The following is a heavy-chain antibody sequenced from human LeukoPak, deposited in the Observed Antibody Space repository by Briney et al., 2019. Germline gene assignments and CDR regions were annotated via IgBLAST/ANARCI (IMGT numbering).Heavy chain of an antibody. D-gene: IGHD3-10*01. CDR2: INPNSGGT. V-gene: IGHV1-2*02. J-gene: IGHJ4*02. CDR3: ARDYYGGHNLYNFDF. Sequence: GASVQVSCKASGYTFTGYYMHWVRQAPGQGLEWMGWINPNSGGTNYAQKFQGRVTMTRDTSTNTVYTELSSLRSDDTAVYYCARDYYGGHNLYNFDFWGQGTRVIVSS. CDR1: GYTFTGYY.